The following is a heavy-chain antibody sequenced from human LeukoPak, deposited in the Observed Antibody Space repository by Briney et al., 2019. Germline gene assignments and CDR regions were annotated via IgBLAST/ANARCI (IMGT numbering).Heavy chain of an antibody. V-gene: IGHV4-59*01. CDR2: IYYSGST. CDR1: GGSISSYY. Sequence: SETLSLTCTVSGGSISSYYWSWTRQPPGKGLEWIGYIYYSGSTNYNPSLKSRVTISVDTSKNQFSLKLSYVTAADTAVYYCARVPFIWFGELSLYFDYWGQGTLVTVSS. D-gene: IGHD3-10*01. CDR3: ARVPFIWFGELSLYFDY. J-gene: IGHJ4*02.